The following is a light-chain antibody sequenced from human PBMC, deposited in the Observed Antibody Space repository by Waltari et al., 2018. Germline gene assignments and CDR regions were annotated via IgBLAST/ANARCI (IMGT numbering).Light chain of an antibody. Sequence: SALTQPRSVSGAPGQSVTISCTGTTSDVGGYNYVPWYQHHPVKAPKLMFFDVTQRPSGVPDRFSGSKSANTASLTISGLQAEDEADYYCCSFAGTYTWVFGGGTKVTVL. CDR3: CSFAGTYTWV. V-gene: IGLV2-11*01. CDR1: TSDVGGYNY. CDR2: DVT. J-gene: IGLJ3*02.